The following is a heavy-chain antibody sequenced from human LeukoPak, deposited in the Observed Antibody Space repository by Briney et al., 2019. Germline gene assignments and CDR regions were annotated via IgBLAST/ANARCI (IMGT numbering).Heavy chain of an antibody. Sequence: SETLSLTCTVSGGSISSGSYYWSWIRQPAGKGLEWIGRIYTSGSTHYNPSLKSRVTISVDTSKNQFSLKLSSVTAADTAVYYCARVRGSLNWFDPWGQGTLVTVSS. D-gene: IGHD2-15*01. CDR2: IYTSGST. J-gene: IGHJ5*02. V-gene: IGHV4-61*02. CDR3: ARVRGSLNWFDP. CDR1: GGSISSGSYY.